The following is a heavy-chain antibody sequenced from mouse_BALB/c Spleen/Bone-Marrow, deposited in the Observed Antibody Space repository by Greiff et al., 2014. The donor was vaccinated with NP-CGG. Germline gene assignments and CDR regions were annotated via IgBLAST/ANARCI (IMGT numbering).Heavy chain of an antibody. V-gene: IGHV5-17*02. CDR3: ARSNYVGYYAMDY. CDR1: GFTFSSFG. D-gene: IGHD1-1*01. CDR2: ISSDSSTI. Sequence: EVQLVESGGGLVQPGGSRKLSCAASGFTFSSFGIHWVRQAPEKGLEWVACISSDSSTIYYADTVKGRFTISRDNPKNTLFLQMTSLRSEDTAMYYCARSNYVGYYAMDYWGQGTSVTVSS. J-gene: IGHJ4*01.